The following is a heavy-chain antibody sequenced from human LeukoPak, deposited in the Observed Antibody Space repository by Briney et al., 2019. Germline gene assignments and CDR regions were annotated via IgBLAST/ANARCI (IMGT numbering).Heavy chain of an antibody. CDR1: GYTFTSYY. J-gene: IGHJ4*02. CDR3: ARTYYDILTGYSLVTPVYYFDY. V-gene: IGHV1-2*02. D-gene: IGHD3-9*01. Sequence: ASVKVSCKASGYTFTSYYMHWVRQAPGQGLEWMGWINPNSGGTNYAQKFQGRVTMTRDTSISTAYMELSRLRSDDTAVYYCARTYYDILTGYSLVTPVYYFDYWGQGTLVTVSS. CDR2: INPNSGGT.